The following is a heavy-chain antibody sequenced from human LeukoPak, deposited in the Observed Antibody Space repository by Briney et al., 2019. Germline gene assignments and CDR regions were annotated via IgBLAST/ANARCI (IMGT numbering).Heavy chain of an antibody. D-gene: IGHD6-13*01. CDR3: ARRPSWSSSGTYYYYYYMDV. V-gene: IGHV4-39*07. CDR2: IYYSGST. Sequence: TSETLSLTCTVSGGSICSSSYYWGWIRQPPGKGLEWIGSIYYSGSTYYNPSLKSRVTISVDTSKNQFSLKLSSVTAADTAVYYCARRPSWSSSGTYYYYYYMDVWGKGTTVTISS. CDR1: GGSICSSSYY. J-gene: IGHJ6*03.